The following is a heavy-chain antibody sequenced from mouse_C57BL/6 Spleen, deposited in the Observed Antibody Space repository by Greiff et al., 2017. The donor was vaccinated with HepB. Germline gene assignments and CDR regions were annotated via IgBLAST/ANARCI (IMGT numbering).Heavy chain of an antibody. J-gene: IGHJ2*01. CDR1: GFTFSSYT. Sequence: EVKLMESGGGLVKPGGSLKLSCAASGFTFSSYTMSWVRQTPEKRLEWVATISGGGGNTYYPDSVKGRFTISRDNAKNTLYLQMSSLRSEDTALYYCARRYSNYGSYFDYWGQGTTLTVSS. V-gene: IGHV5-9*01. CDR2: ISGGGGNT. D-gene: IGHD2-5*01. CDR3: ARRYSNYGSYFDY.